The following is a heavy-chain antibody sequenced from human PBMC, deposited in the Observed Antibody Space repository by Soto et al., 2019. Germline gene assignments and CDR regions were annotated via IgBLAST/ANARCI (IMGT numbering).Heavy chain of an antibody. J-gene: IGHJ4*02. D-gene: IGHD6-19*01. V-gene: IGHV3-15*01. CDR1: GFTFSNAW. CDR2: IKSKTDGGTT. Sequence: GGSLRLSCAASGFTFSNAWMSWVRQAPGKGLEWVGRIKSKTDGGTTDYAAPVKGRFTISRDDSKNTLYLQMNSLKAVDTAVYYCTTVWIAVAGTYVEFDYWGQGTLVTVSS. CDR3: TTVWIAVAGTYVEFDY.